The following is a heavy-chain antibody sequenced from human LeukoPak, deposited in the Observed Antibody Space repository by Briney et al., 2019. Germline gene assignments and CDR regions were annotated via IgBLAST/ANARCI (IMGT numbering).Heavy chain of an antibody. CDR3: ARSRDSSGYYGVFIY. Sequence: GSLRLSCAASGFTFSNYAMSWIRQPPGKGLEWIGYIYYSGSTNYNPSLKSRVTISVDTSKNQFSLKLSSVTAADTAVYYCARSRDSSGYYGVFIYWGQGTLVTVSS. V-gene: IGHV4-59*08. CDR2: IYYSGST. CDR1: GFTFSNYA. J-gene: IGHJ4*02. D-gene: IGHD3-22*01.